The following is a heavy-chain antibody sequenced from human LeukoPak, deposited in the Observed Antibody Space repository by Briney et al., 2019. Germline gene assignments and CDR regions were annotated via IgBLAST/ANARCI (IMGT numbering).Heavy chain of an antibody. CDR3: ARDYTAMVGWYFDI. V-gene: IGHV6-1*01. Sequence: SQTLSLTCAISGDSLSSNSAAWNWVRQSPSRGLEWLGRTYHRSKLYNDYAVSVKSLITIDPDTSKNQFSLQLNSVTPEDTAVYYYARDYTAMVGWYFDIWGRGTLVTVSS. J-gene: IGHJ2*01. CDR2: TYHRSKLYN. D-gene: IGHD5-18*01. CDR1: GDSLSSNSAA.